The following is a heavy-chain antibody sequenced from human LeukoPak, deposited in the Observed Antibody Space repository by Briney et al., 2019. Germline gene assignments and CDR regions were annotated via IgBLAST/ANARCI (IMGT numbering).Heavy chain of an antibody. Sequence: GGSLRLSCAASGFTFSSYAMSWVRQAPGMGLVWVSRINPDGTTTSYADSVKGRFTISRDNAKNTLYLQMNSLRAEDTAVYYCARGYSGSYRIDYWGQGTLVTVSS. D-gene: IGHD1-26*01. J-gene: IGHJ4*02. V-gene: IGHV3-74*01. CDR1: GFTFSSYA. CDR2: INPDGTTT. CDR3: ARGYSGSYRIDY.